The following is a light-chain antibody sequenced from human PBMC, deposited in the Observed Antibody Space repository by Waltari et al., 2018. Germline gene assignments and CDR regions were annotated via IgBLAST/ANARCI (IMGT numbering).Light chain of an antibody. CDR1: RGHSSSA. V-gene: IGLV4-69*01. CDR3: QTWGTGPWV. Sequence: QLVLTQSPSASASLGASVKLTCTLSRGHSSSAIAWHQQQPEKGPRYLMKLNSDGSHSKGDGIPDRFSGSSSGAERYLTISSLQSEDEADYYCQTWGTGPWVFGGGTKLTVL. CDR2: LNSDGSH. J-gene: IGLJ3*02.